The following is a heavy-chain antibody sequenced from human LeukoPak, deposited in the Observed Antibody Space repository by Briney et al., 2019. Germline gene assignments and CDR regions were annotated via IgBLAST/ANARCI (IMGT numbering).Heavy chain of an antibody. CDR2: IKQDGSVK. CDR3: ARDSEHYDSGAYYDALDI. D-gene: IGHD3-22*01. CDR1: RFTFANYW. V-gene: IGHV3-7*01. Sequence: GGSLRLSCAASRFTFANYWMNWIRQAPGKGLEWVANIKQDGSVKYYLDSVKGHFTISRDNAKNSLYLQMNSLRADDTAVYYCARDSEHYDSGAYYDALDIWGQGTMVTVSS. J-gene: IGHJ3*02.